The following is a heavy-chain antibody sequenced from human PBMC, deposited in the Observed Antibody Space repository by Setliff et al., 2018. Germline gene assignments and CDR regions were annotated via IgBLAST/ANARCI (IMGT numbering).Heavy chain of an antibody. J-gene: IGHJ4*01. V-gene: IGHV3-23*01. CDR2: VSVSGDNT. CDR1: GLTFNSYA. D-gene: IGHD3-3*01. CDR3: AGQGPIFGSGLIPGFDQ. Sequence: GGSLRLSCAASGLTFNSYAMSWVRQAPGKGLEWVSTVSVSGDNTYYTDSVKGRFTTSRDNSKNTLSLQMSSLRTEDTAIYFCAGQGPIFGSGLIPGFDQWG.